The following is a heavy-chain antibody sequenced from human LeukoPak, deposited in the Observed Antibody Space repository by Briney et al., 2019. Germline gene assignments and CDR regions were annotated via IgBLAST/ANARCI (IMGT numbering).Heavy chain of an antibody. V-gene: IGHV4-34*01. CDR1: GGSFSGYY. CDR3: ASGGGMADYFDY. Sequence: SETLSLTCAVYGGSFSGYYWSWIRQPPGKGLEWIGEINHSGSTNYNPSLKSRVTISVDTSKNQLSLKLSSVTAADTAVYYCASGGGMADYFDYWGQGTLVTVSS. CDR2: INHSGST. J-gene: IGHJ4*02. D-gene: IGHD3-16*01.